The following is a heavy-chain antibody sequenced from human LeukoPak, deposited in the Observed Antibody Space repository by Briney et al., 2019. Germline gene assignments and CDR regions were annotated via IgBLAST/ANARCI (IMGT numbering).Heavy chain of an antibody. CDR3: ARADGMRGGWYQGAFDY. Sequence: PSETLSLTCTASGGSISSYYWSWIRQPPGKGLEWIGYIYYSGSTNYNPSLKSRVTISVDTSKNQFSLKLSSVTAADTAVYYCARADGMRGGWYQGAFDYWGQGTLVTASS. CDR1: GGSISSYY. J-gene: IGHJ4*02. V-gene: IGHV4-59*01. D-gene: IGHD6-19*01. CDR2: IYYSGST.